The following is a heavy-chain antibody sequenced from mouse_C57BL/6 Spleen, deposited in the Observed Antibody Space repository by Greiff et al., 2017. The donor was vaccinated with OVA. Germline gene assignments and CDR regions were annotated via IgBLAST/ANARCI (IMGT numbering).Heavy chain of an antibody. V-gene: IGHV1-26*01. J-gene: IGHJ1*03. CDR3: ARGSSRDWYCDV. Sequence: EVQLQQSGPELVKPGASVKISCKASGYTFTDYYMNWVKQSHGKSLEWIGDINPNNGGTSYNQKFKGKATLTVDKSSSTAYMELRSLTSEDSEVYYCARGSSRDWYCDVWGTGTTVTVSA. CDR1: GYTFTDYY. CDR2: INPNNGGT. D-gene: IGHD1-1*01.